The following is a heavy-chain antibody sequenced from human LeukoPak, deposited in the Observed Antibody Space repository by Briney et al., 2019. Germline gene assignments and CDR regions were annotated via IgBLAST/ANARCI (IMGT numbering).Heavy chain of an antibody. D-gene: IGHD3-22*01. V-gene: IGHV4-59*01. J-gene: IGHJ3*02. CDR3: AREASSVSAFDI. CDR2: IYYSGST. Sequence: PETLSLTCTVSGGSISSYYWSWIRQPPGKGLEWIGYIYYSGSTNYNPSLKSRVTISVDTSKNQFSLKLSSVTAADTAVYYCAREASSVSAFDIWGQGTMVTVSS. CDR1: GGSISSYY.